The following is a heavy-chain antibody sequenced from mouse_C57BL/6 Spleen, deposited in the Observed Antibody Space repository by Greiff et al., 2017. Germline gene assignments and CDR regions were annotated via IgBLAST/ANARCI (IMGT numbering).Heavy chain of an antibody. D-gene: IGHD2-5*01. CDR2: IYPGDGDT. J-gene: IGHJ4*01. CDR1: GYAFSSYS. Sequence: QVQLQQSGAELVKPGASVKISCKASGYAFSSYSLNWVKQTPGKGLEWIGQIYPGDGDTNYNGKFNGKATLTADRSSSTAYMQLSSLPSEDAAVYFCARGGTYCSDYEDAMDYWGQGTSVTVSA. CDR3: ARGGTYCSDYEDAMDY. V-gene: IGHV1-80*01.